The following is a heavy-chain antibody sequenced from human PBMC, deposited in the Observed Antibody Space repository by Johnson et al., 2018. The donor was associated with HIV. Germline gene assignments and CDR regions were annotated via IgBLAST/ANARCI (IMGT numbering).Heavy chain of an antibody. CDR2: IWYDGSNK. V-gene: IGHV3-33*01. D-gene: IGHD3-10*01. Sequence: QVQLVESGGGVVQPGRSLRLSCAASGFTFSSYGMHWVRQASGKGLEWVAVIWYDGSNKYYVDSVKGRFTISRANSKNTLYLQMNSLRAGDTAADYCARAGRFGELLYWYAFDILGQGTMVSVSS. J-gene: IGHJ3*02. CDR3: ARAGRFGELLYWYAFDI. CDR1: GFTFSSYG.